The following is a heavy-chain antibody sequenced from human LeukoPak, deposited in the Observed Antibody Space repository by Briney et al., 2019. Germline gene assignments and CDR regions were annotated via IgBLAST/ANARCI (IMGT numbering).Heavy chain of an antibody. J-gene: IGHJ4*02. CDR3: ARDNMLGYYFDY. Sequence: GGSLRLSCATSGFTFSSYWMSWVRQAPGKGLEWVANIKQDGSEIYYVDSVRGRFTISRDNAKNSLYLQMNSLRAGDTAVYFCARDNMLGYYFDYWGQGTLVTVPS. CDR2: IKQDGSEI. CDR1: GFTFSSYW. V-gene: IGHV3-7*01. D-gene: IGHD1-26*01.